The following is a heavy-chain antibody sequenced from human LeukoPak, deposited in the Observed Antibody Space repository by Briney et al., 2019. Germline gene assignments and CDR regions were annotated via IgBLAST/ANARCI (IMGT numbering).Heavy chain of an antibody. J-gene: IGHJ4*02. CDR2: ISGSGGST. D-gene: IGHD6-13*01. V-gene: IGHV3-23*01. CDR1: GFTFSSYA. CDR3: AKVHSSSWSDFDY. Sequence: PGGSLRLSCAASGFTFSSYAMSWVRQAPGKGLEWVSTISGSGGSTYYADSVKGRFTISRDNSKNTLYLQMNSPRVEDTAVYYCAKVHSSSWSDFDYWGQGTLVTVSS.